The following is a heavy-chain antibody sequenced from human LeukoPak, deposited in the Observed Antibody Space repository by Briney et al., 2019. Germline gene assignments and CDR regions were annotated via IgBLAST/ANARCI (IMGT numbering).Heavy chain of an antibody. D-gene: IGHD4-23*01. J-gene: IGHJ6*03. CDR1: GGAFSSYA. Sequence: SVKVSCKASGGAFSSYAISWVRQAPGQGLEWMGGIVPIFGTANYAQKFQGRVTITTDESTSTAYMELSSLRSEDTAVYYCARGYGGNSPLWCYYMDVWGKGTTVTVSS. CDR2: IVPIFGTA. V-gene: IGHV1-69*05. CDR3: ARGYGGNSPLWCYYMDV.